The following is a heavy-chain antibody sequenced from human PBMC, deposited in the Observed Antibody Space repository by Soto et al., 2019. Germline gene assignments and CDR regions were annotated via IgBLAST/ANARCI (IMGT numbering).Heavy chain of an antibody. J-gene: IGHJ4*02. CDR3: ARYLVGGGGYYYRGGGYYFDY. Sequence: PSETLSLTCTVSGGSISSGGYYWSWIRQHPGKGLEWIGYIYYSGSTYYNPSLKSRVTISVDTSKNQFSLKLSSVTAADTAVYYCARYLVGGGGYYYRGGGYYFDYWGQGTLVTVSS. CDR2: IYYSGST. D-gene: IGHD3-22*01. V-gene: IGHV4-31*03. CDR1: GGSISSGGYY.